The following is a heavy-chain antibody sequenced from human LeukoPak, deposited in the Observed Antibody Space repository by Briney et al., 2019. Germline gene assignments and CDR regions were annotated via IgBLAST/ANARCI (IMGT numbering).Heavy chain of an antibody. CDR3: AKSMTLQLRGFFDL. V-gene: IGHV3-23*01. CDR1: GFTFSTYA. Sequence: PGGSLRLSCAASGFTFSTYAMSWVRQAPGKGLEWVSTISDSGANTYYADSVRGRFTSSRDNSKNTLYLQKNSLRADDTPIYYCAKSMTLQLRGFFDLWGRGTHVTVSS. CDR2: ISDSGANT. J-gene: IGHJ2*01. D-gene: IGHD4-11*01.